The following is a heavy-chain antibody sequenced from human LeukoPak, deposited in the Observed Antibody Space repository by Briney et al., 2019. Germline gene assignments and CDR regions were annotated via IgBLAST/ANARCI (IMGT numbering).Heavy chain of an antibody. Sequence: GGSLRLSCAASGFTFSSYNMNWVRQAPGKGLEWVSSISSSSSYIYYADSLKGRFTISRDNAKNSLYLQMNSLRAEDTAVYYCAKDRRVTPYYYMDVWGKGTTVTISS. J-gene: IGHJ6*03. CDR3: AKDRRVTPYYYMDV. V-gene: IGHV3-21*01. CDR1: GFTFSSYN. CDR2: ISSSSSYI.